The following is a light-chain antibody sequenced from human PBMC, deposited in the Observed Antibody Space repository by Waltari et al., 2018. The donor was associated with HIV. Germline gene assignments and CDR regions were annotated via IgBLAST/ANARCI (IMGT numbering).Light chain of an antibody. J-gene: IGLJ1*01. CDR3: FSYVGSYTPWV. Sequence: QSALTQPRSVSRSPGQSVTISCTGTSSDVGGYNSVSWYQQHPGEAPKLLIYDVSKRPSGVPERLPGSKSGNPASLTISGLQAEDEADYYCFSYVGSYTPWVFGTGTQVTVL. CDR1: SSDVGGYNS. V-gene: IGLV2-11*01. CDR2: DVS.